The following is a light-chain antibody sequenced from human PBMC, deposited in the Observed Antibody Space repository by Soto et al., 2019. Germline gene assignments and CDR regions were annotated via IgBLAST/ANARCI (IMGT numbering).Light chain of an antibody. CDR3: NSYTASSTLV. J-gene: IGLJ1*01. Sequence: QSVLTQPASVSGSPGQSITISCTGTSSDVGGYNFVSWYQQHPGKAPKLMIYEVTSRPSGVSNRFSGSKSGNTASLTISGLQAEDEADYYGNSYTASSTLVFGTGTKLTVL. CDR1: SSDVGGYNF. CDR2: EVT. V-gene: IGLV2-14*03.